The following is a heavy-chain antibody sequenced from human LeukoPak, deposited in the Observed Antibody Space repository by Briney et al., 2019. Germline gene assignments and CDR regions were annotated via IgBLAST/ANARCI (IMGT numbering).Heavy chain of an antibody. Sequence: PGGSLRLSCAGSGFTFSSYSMIWVRQAPGKGLEWVSSISSSSTYIYYADSVKGRFTISRDNAKNSLYLQMNSLRAEDTAVYYCARGEDTSVGKFDYWGQGTLVIVSS. CDR3: ARGEDTSVGKFDY. CDR1: GFTFSSYS. D-gene: IGHD5-18*01. J-gene: IGHJ4*02. V-gene: IGHV3-21*01. CDR2: ISSSSTYI.